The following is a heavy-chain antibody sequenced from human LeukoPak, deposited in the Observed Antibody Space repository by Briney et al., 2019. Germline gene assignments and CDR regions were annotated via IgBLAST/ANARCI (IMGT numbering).Heavy chain of an antibody. Sequence: KTSETLSLTCTVSGGSISSYYWSWIRQPPGKGLEWIGYIYYSGSTNYNPSLKSRVTISVDTSRNQFSLKLSSVTAADTAVYYCAGHQLYGSGSHYMDVWGKGTTVTVSS. D-gene: IGHD3-10*01. CDR3: AGHQLYGSGSHYMDV. CDR1: GGSISSYY. J-gene: IGHJ6*03. V-gene: IGHV4-59*01. CDR2: IYYSGST.